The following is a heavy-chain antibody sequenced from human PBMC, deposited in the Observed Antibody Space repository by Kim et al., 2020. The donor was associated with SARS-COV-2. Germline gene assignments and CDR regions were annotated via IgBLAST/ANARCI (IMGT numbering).Heavy chain of an antibody. V-gene: IGHV2-5*02. J-gene: IGHJ4*02. CDR2: IYWDGDK. D-gene: IGHD5-18*01. CDR3: AHGQGYGGNSDC. Sequence: SGPTLVKATQTLTLTCTFSGFSLATRGVGVSWIRQPPGKALEWLTLIYWDGDKRYSPSLKSRLTITKDTSRNQVILTMTNMDPVDTGTYYCAHGQGYGGNSDCWGKGTLVTVSS. CDR1: GFSLATRGVG.